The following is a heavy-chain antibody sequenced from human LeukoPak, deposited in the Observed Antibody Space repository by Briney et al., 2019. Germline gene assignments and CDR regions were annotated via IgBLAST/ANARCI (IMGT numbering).Heavy chain of an antibody. D-gene: IGHD4-17*01. J-gene: IGHJ4*02. CDR2: MNPNSGNT. CDR1: GYTFTSYD. V-gene: IGHV1-8*01. CDR3: ARLYGDYSVVDY. Sequence: ASVKVSCKASGYTFTSYDINWVRQATGQGLEWMGWMNPNSGNTGYAQKFQGRVTMTRNTSISTAYMELSSLRSEDTAVYYCARLYGDYSVVDYWGQGTLDTVSS.